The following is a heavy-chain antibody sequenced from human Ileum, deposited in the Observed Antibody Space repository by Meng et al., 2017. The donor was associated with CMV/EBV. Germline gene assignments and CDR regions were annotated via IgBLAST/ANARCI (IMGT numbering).Heavy chain of an antibody. CDR3: AKERGGGGSFDY. J-gene: IGHJ4*02. CDR2: IWYDGSNE. V-gene: IGHV3-33*06. Sequence: CAASGVTFSSYGMHWVRQAPGKGLEWVAVIWYDGSNEYYADSVKGRFTISRDNSKNTLYLQMNSLRAEDTAVFYCAKERGGGGSFDYWGQGTLVTVSS. D-gene: IGHD2-15*01. CDR1: GVTFSSYG.